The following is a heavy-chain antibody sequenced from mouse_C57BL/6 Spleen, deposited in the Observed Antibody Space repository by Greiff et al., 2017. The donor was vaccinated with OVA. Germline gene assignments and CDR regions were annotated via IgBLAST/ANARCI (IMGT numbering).Heavy chain of an antibody. Sequence: QVQLQQSGAELVRPGASVTLSCKASGYTFTDYEMHWVKQTPVHGLEWIGAIDPETGGTAYNQKFKGKAILTADKSSSTAYMELRSLTSEDSAVYYCTRSDGSSDWYFDVWGTGTTVTVSS. CDR2: IDPETGGT. V-gene: IGHV1-15*01. D-gene: IGHD1-1*01. J-gene: IGHJ1*03. CDR3: TRSDGSSDWYFDV. CDR1: GYTFTDYE.